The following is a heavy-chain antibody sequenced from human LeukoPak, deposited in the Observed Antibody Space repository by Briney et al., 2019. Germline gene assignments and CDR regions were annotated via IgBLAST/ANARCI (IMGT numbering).Heavy chain of an antibody. CDR3: ARGGVRLVGSWGALDL. J-gene: IGHJ5*02. D-gene: IGHD2-15*01. CDR1: GFYFNDYD. CDR2: IGTVADT. V-gene: IGHV3-13*01. Sequence: GPSLRLSCAPSGFYFNDYDMHWGRQAAGKSLEWVSGIGTVADTFSPAPVKGRFTISKEKAKNSVYLEMNSLRPGETAIYNCARGGVRLVGSWGALDLWGQGILVTVSS.